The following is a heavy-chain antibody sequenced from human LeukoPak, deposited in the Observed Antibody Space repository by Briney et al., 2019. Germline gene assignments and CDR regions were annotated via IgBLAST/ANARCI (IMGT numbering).Heavy chain of an antibody. D-gene: IGHD1-26*01. Sequence: ASVKVSCKASGYTFTNNFMHWVRQAPGQGLEWMGWISTYNGHTNYAQKFQGRVTMTTDTSTSTASMELRSLRSDDTAVYYCARDHAAGWELPLNWFDPWGQGTLVTVSS. CDR1: GYTFTNNF. J-gene: IGHJ5*02. CDR3: ARDHAAGWELPLNWFDP. CDR2: ISTYNGHT. V-gene: IGHV1-18*04.